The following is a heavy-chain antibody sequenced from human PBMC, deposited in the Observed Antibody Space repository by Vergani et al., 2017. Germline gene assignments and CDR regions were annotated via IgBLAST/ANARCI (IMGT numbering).Heavy chain of an antibody. CDR1: GFTFSAYW. CDR2: IKQDGSEK. D-gene: IGHD2-15*01. V-gene: IGHV3-7*01. Sequence: EVLLVESGGGLVQPGGSLRLSCAASGFTFSAYWMNWVRQAPGKGLEWVANIKQDGSEKYYVDSVKGRFTISRDNSKNTLYLQMNSLRAEDTAMYYCARDLSTYSGYSWGQGTLVTVSS. CDR3: ARDLSTYSGYS. J-gene: IGHJ4*02.